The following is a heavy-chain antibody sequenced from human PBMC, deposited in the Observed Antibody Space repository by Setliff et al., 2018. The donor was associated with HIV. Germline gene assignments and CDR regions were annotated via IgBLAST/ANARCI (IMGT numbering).Heavy chain of an antibody. Sequence: GGSLRLSCAASGFTFSSYEMNWVRQAPGKGLEWVSYISSSGSTIYYADSVKGRFTISRDNAKNSLYLQMNSLRAEDTAVYYCARDRHDILTGSTGWYFDLWGRGTLVTVSS. V-gene: IGHV3-48*03. D-gene: IGHD3-9*01. CDR1: GFTFSSYE. CDR2: ISSSGSTI. J-gene: IGHJ2*01. CDR3: ARDRHDILTGSTGWYFDL.